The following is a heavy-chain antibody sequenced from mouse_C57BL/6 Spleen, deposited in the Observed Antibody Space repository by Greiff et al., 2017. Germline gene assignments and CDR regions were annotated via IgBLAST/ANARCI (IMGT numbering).Heavy chain of an antibody. CDR3: AREWLHHYFDY. J-gene: IGHJ2*01. D-gene: IGHD2-2*01. V-gene: IGHV1-64*01. Sequence: QVQLQQPGAELVKPGASVKLSCKASGYTFTSYWMHWVKQRPGQGLEWIGMIHPNSGSTNYNEKFKSKATLTVDKASSTAYMQLSSLTSEDSAVYYCAREWLHHYFDYWGQGTTLTVSS. CDR1: GYTFTSYW. CDR2: IHPNSGST.